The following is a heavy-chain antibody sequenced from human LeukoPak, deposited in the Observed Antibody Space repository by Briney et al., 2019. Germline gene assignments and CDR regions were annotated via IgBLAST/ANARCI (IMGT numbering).Heavy chain of an antibody. V-gene: IGHV3-7*01. Sequence: GGSLRLSWAASGFTVSSNYMSWVRQAPGKGLEWVANIKQDGSEIYYVDSVKGRFTISRDNAKNSLYLQMNSLRGEDTAVYYCAFGDGFDMWGQGTLVAVSS. J-gene: IGHJ3*02. CDR2: IKQDGSEI. CDR3: AFGDGFDM. D-gene: IGHD3-16*01. CDR1: GFTVSSNY.